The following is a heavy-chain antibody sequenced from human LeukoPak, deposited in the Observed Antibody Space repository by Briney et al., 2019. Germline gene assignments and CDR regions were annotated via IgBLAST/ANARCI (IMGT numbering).Heavy chain of an antibody. CDR3: AKDMNSYGSGSSYNPWGPFDS. CDR1: GFTFDNYA. Sequence: GGSLRLSCAASGFTFDNYAMHWVRQAPGKGLEWVSGIAWNSGNTGFADSVKGRFTISRDNAENSLSLQMNSLTPEDTAFYFCAKDMNSYGSGSSYNPWGPFDSWGQGTLVTVHS. J-gene: IGHJ4*02. D-gene: IGHD3-10*01. V-gene: IGHV3-9*01. CDR2: IAWNSGNT.